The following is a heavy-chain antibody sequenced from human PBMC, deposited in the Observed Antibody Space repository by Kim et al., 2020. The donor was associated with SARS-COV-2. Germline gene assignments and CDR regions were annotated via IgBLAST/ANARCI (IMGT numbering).Heavy chain of an antibody. V-gene: IGHV3-21*01. CDR3: ARAFSVPSGYDPYIGSY. CDR1: GFTFSSYS. Sequence: GGSLRLSCAVSGFTFSSYSMNWVRQAPGKGLEWVSSISGSSSYKYYADSVKGRFTISRDNAKNSLYLQMNSLRAEDTAVYYCARAFSVPSGYDPYIGSY. D-gene: IGHD5-12*01. J-gene: IGHJ4*03. CDR2: ISGSSSYK.